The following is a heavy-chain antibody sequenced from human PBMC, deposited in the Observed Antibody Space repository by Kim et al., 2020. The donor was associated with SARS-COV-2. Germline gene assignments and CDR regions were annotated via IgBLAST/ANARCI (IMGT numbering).Heavy chain of an antibody. CDR1: GFTFSSYS. J-gene: IGHJ3*02. D-gene: IGHD3-22*01. CDR3: ARDVFHSSGYNDAFGI. V-gene: IGHV3-21*01. CDR2: ISSSSSYI. Sequence: GGSLRLSCAASGFTFSSYSMNWVRQAPGKGLEWVSSISSSSSYIYYADSVKGRFTISRDNAKNSLYLQMNSLRAEDTAVYYCARDVFHSSGYNDAFGIWGRGTMVTVSS.